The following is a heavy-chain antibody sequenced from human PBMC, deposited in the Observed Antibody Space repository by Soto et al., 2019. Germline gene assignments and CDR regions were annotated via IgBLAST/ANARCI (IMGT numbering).Heavy chain of an antibody. CDR1: GGSIINGDYY. Sequence: SETLSLTCTVSGGSIINGDYYWSWIRQPPGKGLEWIGYIYYSGNTYYNQSLKSRVMISVDTSKNQFSLNLSSVTAADTAVYYCSIGYYDILTGRDTKYYFDYWGQGALVTVSS. CDR3: SIGYYDILTGRDTKYYFDY. D-gene: IGHD3-9*01. CDR2: IYYSGNT. J-gene: IGHJ4*02. V-gene: IGHV4-30-4*01.